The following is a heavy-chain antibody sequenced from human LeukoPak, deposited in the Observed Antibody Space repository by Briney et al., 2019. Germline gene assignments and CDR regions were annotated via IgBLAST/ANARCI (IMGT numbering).Heavy chain of an antibody. J-gene: IGHJ4*02. Sequence: AGSLRLSCAVYGLTFSSYAMSWVRQAPGKGLEWVSAISGSGDRTYYADSKKGRSTTSRDTFKHTLYMQMNNLSADATAVYYCAKGGISLVRGSFDYWGLGTLVTVSS. D-gene: IGHD3-10*01. CDR1: GLTFSSYA. V-gene: IGHV3-23*01. CDR3: AKGGISLVRGSFDY. CDR2: ISGSGDRT.